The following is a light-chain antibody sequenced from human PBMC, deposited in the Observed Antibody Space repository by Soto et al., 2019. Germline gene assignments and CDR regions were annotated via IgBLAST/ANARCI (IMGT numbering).Light chain of an antibody. V-gene: IGKV2-28*01. CDR2: LGS. Sequence: DIVMTQSPLSLPVTPGEPASISCRSSQSLLHSNGYNYLDWYLQKPGQSPHLLIYLGSNRASGVPDRFSGSGSGTDSTLKISRVEAEDVGVYYCMQALQTPPTFGQGTRLEIK. CDR3: MQALQTPPT. J-gene: IGKJ5*01. CDR1: QSLLHSNGYNY.